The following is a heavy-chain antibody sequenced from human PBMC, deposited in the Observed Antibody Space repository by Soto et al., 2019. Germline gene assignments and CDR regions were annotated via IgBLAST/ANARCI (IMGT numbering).Heavy chain of an antibody. V-gene: IGHV1-69*13. Sequence: SVKVSCKASGGTFSSYAISWVRQAPGQGLEWMGGIIPIFGTANYAQKFQGRVTITADESTSTAYMELSSLRSEDTAVYYCASPSESSSSGFYYYYGMDVWGQGTTVTVSS. D-gene: IGHD6-6*01. CDR2: IIPIFGTA. CDR1: GGTFSSYA. J-gene: IGHJ6*02. CDR3: ASPSESSSSGFYYYYGMDV.